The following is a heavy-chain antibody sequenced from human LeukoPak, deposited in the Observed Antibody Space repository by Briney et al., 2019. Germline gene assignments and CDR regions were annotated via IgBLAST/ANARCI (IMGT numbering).Heavy chain of an antibody. CDR3: ARDVRYCSSTSCYMRLDP. V-gene: IGHV4-4*07. D-gene: IGHD2-2*02. CDR1: GGSISSYY. Sequence: KPSETLSLTCTVSGGSISSYYWSWIRQPAGKGLEWIGRIYTSGSTNYNPSLKSRVTMSVDTSKNQFSLKLSSVTAADTAVYYCARDVRYCSSTSCYMRLDPWGQGTLVTVSS. J-gene: IGHJ5*02. CDR2: IYTSGST.